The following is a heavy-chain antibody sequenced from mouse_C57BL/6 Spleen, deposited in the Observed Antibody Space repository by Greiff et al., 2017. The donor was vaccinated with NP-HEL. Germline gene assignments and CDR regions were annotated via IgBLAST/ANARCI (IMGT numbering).Heavy chain of an antibody. CDR3: ARSYYYGRTIYYAMDY. Sequence: EVQGVESGGGLVKPGGSLKLSCAASGFTFSSYAMSWVRQTPEKRLEWVATISDGGSYTYYPDNVKGRFTISRDNAKNNLYLQMSHLKSEDTAMYYCARSYYYGRTIYYAMDYWGQGTSVTVSS. CDR1: GFTFSSYA. D-gene: IGHD1-1*01. CDR2: ISDGGSYT. V-gene: IGHV5-4*01. J-gene: IGHJ4*01.